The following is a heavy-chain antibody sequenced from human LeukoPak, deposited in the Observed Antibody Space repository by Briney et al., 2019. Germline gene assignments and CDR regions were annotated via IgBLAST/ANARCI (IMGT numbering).Heavy chain of an antibody. J-gene: IGHJ6*03. V-gene: IGHV1-2*02. Sequence: ASVKVSCKASGYTFTGYYMHWVRQAPGQGLEWMGWINPNSGGTNYAQKFQGRVTMTRDTSISTAYMELSRLRSDDTAVYYCARDADSSSWTLYYYYMDVWGKGTTVTVSS. CDR1: GYTFTGYY. D-gene: IGHD6-13*01. CDR2: INPNSGGT. CDR3: ARDADSSSWTLYYYYMDV.